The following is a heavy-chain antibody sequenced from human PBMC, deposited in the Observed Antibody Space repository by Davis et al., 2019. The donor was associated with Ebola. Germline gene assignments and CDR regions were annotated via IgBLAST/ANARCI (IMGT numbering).Heavy chain of an antibody. CDR2: INHSGST. CDR3: ARGAGYDFWSGWGWFDP. J-gene: IGHJ5*02. V-gene: IGHV4-34*01. Sequence: SETLSLTCTVSGGSISSYYWSWIRQPPGKGLEWIGEINHSGSTNYNPSLKSRVTISVDTSKNQFSLKLSSVTAADTAVYYCARGAGYDFWSGWGWFDPWGQGTLVTVSS. D-gene: IGHD3-3*01. CDR1: GGSISSYY.